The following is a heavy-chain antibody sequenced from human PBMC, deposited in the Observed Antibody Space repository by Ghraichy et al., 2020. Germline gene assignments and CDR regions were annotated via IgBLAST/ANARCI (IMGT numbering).Heavy chain of an antibody. CDR1: GGSISSYY. D-gene: IGHD2/OR15-2a*01. V-gene: IGHV4-59*08. J-gene: IGHJ6*02. CDR3: ARLSFRYGMDV. CDR2: IYYSGST. Sequence: SETLSLTCTVSGGSISSYYWSWIRQPPGKGLEWIGYIYYSGSTNYNPSLKSRVTISVDTSKNQFSLKLSSVTAADTAVYYCARLSFRYGMDVWGQGTTVTVSS.